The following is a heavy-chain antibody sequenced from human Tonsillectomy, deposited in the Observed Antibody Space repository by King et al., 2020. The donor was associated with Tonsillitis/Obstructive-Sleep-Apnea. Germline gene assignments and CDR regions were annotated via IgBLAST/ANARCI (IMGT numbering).Heavy chain of an antibody. CDR2: ISSSGTMI. CDR3: ARLYYYYMDV. J-gene: IGHJ6*03. CDR1: GFTFSRYE. Sequence: VQLVESGGGLVQPGGSLRLSCAASGFTFSRYEMNWVRQAPGKGLEWVSYISSSGTMIYYADSVKGRFTISRDNAKNSLYLQMNSLRAEDTAVYYCARLYYYYMDVWGKGTTVTVSS. V-gene: IGHV3-48*03.